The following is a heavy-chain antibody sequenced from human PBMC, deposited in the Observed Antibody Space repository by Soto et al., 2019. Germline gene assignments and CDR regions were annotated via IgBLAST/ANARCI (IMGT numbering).Heavy chain of an antibody. V-gene: IGHV4-30-4*08. J-gene: IGHJ5*02. CDR2: IYYSGST. Sequence: SETLSLTCTVSDGSVSNGDYYWGCIRQPPGKGLEWIGYIYYSGSTYYNPSLKSRVAISVDTSKNQFSLKLSSVTAADTAVYYCARGITGGAYRDNWFDPWGQGTLVTVSS. D-gene: IGHD3-16*01. CDR1: DGSVSNGDYY. CDR3: ARGITGGAYRDNWFDP.